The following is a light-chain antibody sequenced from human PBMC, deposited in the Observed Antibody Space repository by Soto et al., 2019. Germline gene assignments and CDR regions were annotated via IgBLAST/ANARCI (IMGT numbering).Light chain of an antibody. CDR2: EVS. CDR1: SSDVGGYNY. J-gene: IGLJ1*01. CDR3: SSYAGSNNLYV. Sequence: QSVLTQPPSASGSPGQSVTISCTVTSSDVGGYNYVSWYQQHPGKAPKLMIYEVSKRPSGVPDRFSGSKSGNTASLTVSGLQAEDEADSYCSSYAGSNNLYVFGTGTKVTVL. V-gene: IGLV2-8*01.